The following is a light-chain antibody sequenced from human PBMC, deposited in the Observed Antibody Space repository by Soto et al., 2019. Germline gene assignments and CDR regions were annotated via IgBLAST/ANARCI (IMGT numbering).Light chain of an antibody. CDR2: DAS. CDR3: QQYDNLP. V-gene: IGKV1-33*01. CDR1: QDISNY. Sequence: DIQMTQSPSSLSASVGDRVTITCQASQDISNYLNWYQQKPGKAPKLLIYDASNLETGVPSRFSGSGSGTDFTFTISSLQPEDIAIYYCQQYDNLPVGGGTKVEIK. J-gene: IGKJ4*01.